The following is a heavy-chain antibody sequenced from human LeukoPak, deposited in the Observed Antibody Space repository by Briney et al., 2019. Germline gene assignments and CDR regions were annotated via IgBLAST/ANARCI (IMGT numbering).Heavy chain of an antibody. J-gene: IGHJ6*02. CDR1: GFPFSSYA. Sequence: GVSLRLSCSASGFPFSSYAMHWVRQAPGKGLEYVSAISDSGGSTYYADSVKGRFTISRDNSKNTLYPQMSSLRAEDTAVYFCVRGYSFGPYGMDVWGQGTTVTASS. V-gene: IGHV3-64D*09. CDR3: VRGYSFGPYGMDV. CDR2: ISDSGGST. D-gene: IGHD2-15*01.